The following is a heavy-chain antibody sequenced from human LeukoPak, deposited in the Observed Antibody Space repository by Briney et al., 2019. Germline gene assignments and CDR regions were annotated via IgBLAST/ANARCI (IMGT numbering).Heavy chain of an antibody. CDR1: GGSFSGYY. V-gene: IGHV4-34*01. D-gene: IGHD5-18*01. Sequence: SETLSLTCAVYGGSFSGYYWSWIRQPPGKGLEWIGEINHSGSTNYNPSLKSRVTISVDTSKNQFSLKLSSVTAADTAVYYCAGGGGYNYYFDYWGQGTLVTVSS. J-gene: IGHJ4*02. CDR2: INHSGST. CDR3: AGGGGYNYYFDY.